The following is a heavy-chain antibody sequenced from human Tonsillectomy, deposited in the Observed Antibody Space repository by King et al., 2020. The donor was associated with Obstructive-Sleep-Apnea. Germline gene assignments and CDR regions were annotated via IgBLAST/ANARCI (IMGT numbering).Heavy chain of an antibody. CDR3: ANIAVAGTPVSCY. J-gene: IGHJ4*02. D-gene: IGHD6-19*01. Sequence: LQLQESGPGLVKPSETLSLTCTVSGGSISSSSYYWGWIRQPPGKGLEWIGSIYYSGSTYYNPSLKSRVTISVDTSKNQFSLKLSSVTAADTAVYYCANIAVAGTPVSCYWGQGTLVTVSS. CDR2: IYYSGST. CDR1: GGSISSSSYY. V-gene: IGHV4-39*07.